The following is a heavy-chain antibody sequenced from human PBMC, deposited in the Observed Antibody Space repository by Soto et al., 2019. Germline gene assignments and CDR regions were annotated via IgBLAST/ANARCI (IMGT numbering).Heavy chain of an antibody. V-gene: IGHV3-30-3*01. Sequence: QVQLVESGGGVVQPGRSLRLSCAASGFTFSSYAMHWVRQAPGKGLEWVAVISYDGSNKYYADSVKGRFTISRDNSKKTLYLQMNGLRAEDTAVYYCAKDQDCGGAAGDYWGQGTLVTVSS. CDR2: ISYDGSNK. CDR3: AKDQDCGGAAGDY. D-gene: IGHD4-17*01. CDR1: GFTFSSYA. J-gene: IGHJ4*02.